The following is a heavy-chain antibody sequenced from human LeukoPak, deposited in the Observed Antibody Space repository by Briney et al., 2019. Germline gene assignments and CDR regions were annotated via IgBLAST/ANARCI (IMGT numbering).Heavy chain of an antibody. Sequence: GGSLRLSCAASGYTFDDYAMHWVRQAPGKGLEWVSGISWNSGSIGYADSVKGRFTISRDNAKNSLYLQMNSLRAEDTAVYYCAELGITMIGGVWGKGTTVTISS. CDR3: AELGITMIGGV. CDR2: ISWNSGSI. CDR1: GYTFDDYA. D-gene: IGHD3-10*02. J-gene: IGHJ6*04. V-gene: IGHV3-9*01.